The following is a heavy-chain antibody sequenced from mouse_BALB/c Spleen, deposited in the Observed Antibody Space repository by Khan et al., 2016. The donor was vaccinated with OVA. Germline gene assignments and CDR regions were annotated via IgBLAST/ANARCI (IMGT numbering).Heavy chain of an antibody. J-gene: IGHJ3*01. CDR3: VRAGVYYRNDGWFAY. D-gene: IGHD2-14*01. Sequence: QVQLKESGAELARPSASVKMSCKTSGYTFSSYTIHWIKLRPRQDQEWRGYINPNNGYTNYNQKFKDKASLTADKSSTTVYLQLSTLTSDDSAMYNCVRAGVYYRNDGWFAYWGQGTLVTVSA. CDR2: INPNNGYT. CDR1: GYTFSSYT. V-gene: IGHV1-4*01.